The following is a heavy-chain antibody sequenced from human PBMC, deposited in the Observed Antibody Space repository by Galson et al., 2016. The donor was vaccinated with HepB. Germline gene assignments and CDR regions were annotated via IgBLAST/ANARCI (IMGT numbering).Heavy chain of an antibody. V-gene: IGHV3-23*01. J-gene: IGHJ2*01. CDR2: INANGDFT. D-gene: IGHD3-10*01. CDR1: GFTYSAYG. CDR3: VKKYHGSGSYTWYYDL. Sequence: SLRLSCAASGFTYSAYGMNWVRQAPGKGLDWVSTINANGDFTKFADSVKGRFTISRDNSKNTLYFQMNSLGVEDRAVYYCVKKYHGSGSYTWYYDLLGRGTRVGVSS.